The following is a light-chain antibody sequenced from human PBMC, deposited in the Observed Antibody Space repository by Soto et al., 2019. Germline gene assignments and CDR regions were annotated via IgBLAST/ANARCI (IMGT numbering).Light chain of an antibody. CDR2: GAS. CDR3: QQYDRAPL. J-gene: IGKJ4*01. V-gene: IGKV3-20*01. CDR1: QSVSSSH. Sequence: EIVLTQSPGALSLSPGERATLSCRASQSVSSSHSAWYQQKPGQAPRLLIYGASNRATGVSDRFSGSGSGTDFTLTITRLAPEDAAVYYCQQYDRAPLFGGGTKVEI.